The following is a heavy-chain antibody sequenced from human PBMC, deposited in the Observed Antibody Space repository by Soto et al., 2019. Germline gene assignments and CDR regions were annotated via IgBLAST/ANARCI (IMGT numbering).Heavy chain of an antibody. Sequence: SETLSLTCIVSGDYVNSAAHYWIWLRQSPGTGLEWIGYSSSSGTTTYSPSLRSRIIISSDTATNLFSLRLTSVTAADTAIYYGAGVKRPYGTYSSWFDPWGQGTLVTVSS. CDR1: GDYVNSAAHY. J-gene: IGHJ5*02. CDR2: SSSSGTT. D-gene: IGHD2-8*01. V-gene: IGHV4-61*08. CDR3: AGVKRPYGTYSSWFDP.